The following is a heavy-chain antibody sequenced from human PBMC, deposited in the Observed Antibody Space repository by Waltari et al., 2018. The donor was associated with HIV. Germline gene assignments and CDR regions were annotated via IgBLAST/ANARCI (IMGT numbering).Heavy chain of an antibody. V-gene: IGHV4-39*07. J-gene: IGHJ5*02. Sequence: QLQLQESGPGLVKPSETLSLTCTVSGGSIRSSSYYWGWIRQPPGKGLEWIGSMYYTGSSYYNPSLQSRVIISVDTSKNQFSLKVTSVTAADTAVYYCASETISGSPWFDPWGQGTLVTVSS. CDR1: GGSIRSSSYY. CDR2: MYYTGSS. D-gene: IGHD5-12*01. CDR3: ASETISGSPWFDP.